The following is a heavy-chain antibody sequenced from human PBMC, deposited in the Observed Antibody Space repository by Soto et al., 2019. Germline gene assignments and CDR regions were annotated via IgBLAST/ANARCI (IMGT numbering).Heavy chain of an antibody. CDR3: VKDPSEYSYGHRTDY. J-gene: IGHJ4*02. CDR2: ISGSGGST. D-gene: IGHD5-18*01. V-gene: IGHV3-23*01. Sequence: EVQLLESGGGLVQPGGSLRLSCAASGFTFSSYAMSWVRQAPGKGLEWVSAISGSGGSTYYADSVKGRFTISRDNSKNTLYLQMNSLRAEDTAVYYCVKDPSEYSYGHRTDYWGQGTLVTVSS. CDR1: GFTFSSYA.